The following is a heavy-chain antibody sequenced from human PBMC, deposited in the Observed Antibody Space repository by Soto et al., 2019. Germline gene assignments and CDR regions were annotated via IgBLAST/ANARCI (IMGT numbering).Heavy chain of an antibody. Sequence: QVQLQESGPGLVKPSETLSLTCTVSGGSISSYYWSWIRQPPGKGLEWIGYIYYSGSTNYNPSLKSRVTISVDTSKNQFSLKLSSVTAADTAVYDCAREVAFDAFYIWGQGTMVTVSS. V-gene: IGHV4-59*01. CDR3: AREVAFDAFYI. CDR2: IYYSGST. D-gene: IGHD5-12*01. CDR1: GGSISSYY. J-gene: IGHJ3*02.